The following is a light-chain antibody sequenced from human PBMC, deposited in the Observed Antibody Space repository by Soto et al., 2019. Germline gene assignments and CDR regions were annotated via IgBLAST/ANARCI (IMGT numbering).Light chain of an antibody. Sequence: QAVVTQPTSTSGTPGQRATISCSGSSSKIGSKTVNWYQQLPGTDPKLLIYSNNQRPSGVPDRFSGSNSGTSASLAISGLQSEDEADYYCAAWDDSLNGVVFGGGTKVTVL. J-gene: IGLJ2*01. CDR2: SNN. CDR1: SSKIGSKT. CDR3: AAWDDSLNGVV. V-gene: IGLV1-44*01.